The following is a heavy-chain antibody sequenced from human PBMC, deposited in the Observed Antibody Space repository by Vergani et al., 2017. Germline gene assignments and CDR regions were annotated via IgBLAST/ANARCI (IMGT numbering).Heavy chain of an antibody. D-gene: IGHD6-13*01. J-gene: IGHJ2*01. V-gene: IGHV3-23*01. CDR1: GFNFRKNN. CDR2: ITGSGGTT. CDR3: AKTEDSTSESWYFDL. Sequence: QLMQSGGGLVQRGGSLRLSCVASGFNFRKNNMNWVRQSTGKGLEWVAAITGSGGTTHYAESVKGRCTVSRDNSGNTLFLQISGLTADDAGVYFCAKTEDSTSESWYFDLWGRGSVVFVSS.